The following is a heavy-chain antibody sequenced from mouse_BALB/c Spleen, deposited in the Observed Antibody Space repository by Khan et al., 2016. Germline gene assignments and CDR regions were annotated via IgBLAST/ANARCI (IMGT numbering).Heavy chain of an antibody. CDR2: ISYSGST. J-gene: IGHJ3*01. Sequence: EVELVESGPGLVKPSQSLSLTCTVTGYSITSDYAWNWIRQFPGNKLEWMGYISYSGSTSYNPSLKSRISITRDTSKNQFFLQLNSVTTEDTATYSCAIWFASWGQGTLVTVSA. CDR3: AIWFAS. CDR1: GYSITSDYA. V-gene: IGHV3-2*02.